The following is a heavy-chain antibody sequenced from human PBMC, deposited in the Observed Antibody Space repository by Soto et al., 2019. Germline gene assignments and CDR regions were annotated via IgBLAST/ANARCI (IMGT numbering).Heavy chain of an antibody. CDR3: TTDPSGSPLPSGDFDY. CDR1: GFTFSNAW. Sequence: SLILSCAASGFTFSNAWMSWVRQAPGKGLEWVGRIKSKTDGGTTDYAAPVKGRFTISRDDSKNMLYLQMNSLKTEDTAVYYCTTDPSGSPLPSGDFDYWGQGTLVTVSS. CDR2: IKSKTDGGTT. V-gene: IGHV3-15*01. J-gene: IGHJ4*02. D-gene: IGHD1-26*01.